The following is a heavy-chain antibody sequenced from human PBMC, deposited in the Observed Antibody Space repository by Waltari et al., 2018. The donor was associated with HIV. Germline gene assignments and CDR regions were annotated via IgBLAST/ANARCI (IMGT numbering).Heavy chain of an antibody. D-gene: IGHD6-13*01. CDR3: ARHPYSSSWSGRLFDY. CDR1: GGSISSSSYY. CDR2: IYYSGST. V-gene: IGHV4-39*01. J-gene: IGHJ4*02. Sequence: QLQLQESGPGLVKPSETLSLTCTVSGGSISSSSYYWGWIRQPPGKGLEWIGSIYYSGSTYYNPALKSRVTISVDTSKNQFSLKLSSVTAADTAVYYCARHPYSSSWSGRLFDYWGQGTLVTVSS.